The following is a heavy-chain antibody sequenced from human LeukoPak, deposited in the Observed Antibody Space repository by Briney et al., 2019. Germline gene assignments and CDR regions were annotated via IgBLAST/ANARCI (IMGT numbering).Heavy chain of an antibody. Sequence: GGSLRLSCTASGFTFTNAWMTWVRQAPGKGLEWVSAITYSSGNTYYADSVKGRFTISRDNSKSTLYLQMNSLRAEDTALYYCAKDGTGCGGDCYSDYWGQGTLVTVSS. J-gene: IGHJ4*02. CDR3: AKDGTGCGGDCYSDY. CDR1: GFTFTNAW. CDR2: ITYSSGNT. D-gene: IGHD2-21*02. V-gene: IGHV3-23*01.